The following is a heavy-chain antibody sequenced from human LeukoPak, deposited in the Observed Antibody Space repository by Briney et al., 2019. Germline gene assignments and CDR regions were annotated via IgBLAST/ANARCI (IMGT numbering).Heavy chain of an antibody. CDR3: ASYGDAPFDY. CDR2: ISYHGTP. Sequence: PGGSLRLSCAVSGFSISESGMHWVRQAPGKGLEWVAMISYHGTPTYYYEDPVKGRFTVSRDTSKNTLYLQMDSLRPEDTAVYYCASYGDAPFDYWGQGTLVTVSS. CDR1: GFSISESG. D-gene: IGHD4-17*01. J-gene: IGHJ4*02. V-gene: IGHV3-30*03.